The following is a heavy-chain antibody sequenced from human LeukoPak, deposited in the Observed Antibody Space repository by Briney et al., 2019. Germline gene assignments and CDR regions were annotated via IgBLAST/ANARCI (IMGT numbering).Heavy chain of an antibody. D-gene: IGHD6-25*01. CDR2: IIPIFGTP. J-gene: IGHJ4*02. CDR1: GGTFSNYA. V-gene: IGHV1-69*06. Sequence: APVKVSCKASGGTFSNYAISWVRQAPGQGLERMGGIIPIFGTPNYAPKFQGRVTITADKSTSTAYMELSRLRSEDTAVYYCARGSAATGVDYWGQGTLVTVSS. CDR3: ARGSAATGVDY.